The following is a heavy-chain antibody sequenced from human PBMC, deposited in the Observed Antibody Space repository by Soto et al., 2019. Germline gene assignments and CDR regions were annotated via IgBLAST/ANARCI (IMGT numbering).Heavy chain of an antibody. V-gene: IGHV4-30-4*01. Sequence: TLSLTCTVSGGSISSGDYYWSWIRQPPGKGLERIGYIYYSGSTYYNPSLKSRVTISVDTSKNQFSLKLSSVTAADTAVYYCARDTRAVYGSGASDYWGQGTLVTVSS. CDR2: IYYSGST. CDR3: ARDTRAVYGSGASDY. D-gene: IGHD3-10*01. J-gene: IGHJ4*02. CDR1: GGSISSGDYY.